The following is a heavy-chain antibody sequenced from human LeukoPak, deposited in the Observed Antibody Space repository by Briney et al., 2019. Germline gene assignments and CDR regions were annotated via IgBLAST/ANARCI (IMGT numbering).Heavy chain of an antibody. J-gene: IGHJ4*02. CDR2: INAGNGNT. Sequence: ASVKVSCKASGYTFTSYAMHWVRQAPGQRLEWMGWINAGNGNTKYSQKFQGRVTITRDTSASTAYMELSSLRSEDTAVYYCARLPQPYCGGDCYSYYFDYWGQGTLVTVSS. CDR1: GYTFTSYA. CDR3: ARLPQPYCGGDCYSYYFDY. D-gene: IGHD2-21*02. V-gene: IGHV1-3*01.